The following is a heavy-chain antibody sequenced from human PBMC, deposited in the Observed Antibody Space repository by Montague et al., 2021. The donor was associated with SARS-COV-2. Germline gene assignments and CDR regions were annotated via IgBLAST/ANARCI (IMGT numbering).Heavy chain of an antibody. D-gene: IGHD1-26*01. V-gene: IGHV3-33*01. CDR3: ARGSVGGYYFDY. CDR1: GFIFSRYG. Sequence: SLRLSCAASGFIFSRYGMHWVRQAPGKGLEWVAHIWYDGSNDNYVDSVKGRFTISRDNFKNTLYLQMNSLRAEDTAIYYCARGSVGGYYFDYWGQGTLVTVSS. CDR2: IWYDGSND. J-gene: IGHJ4*02.